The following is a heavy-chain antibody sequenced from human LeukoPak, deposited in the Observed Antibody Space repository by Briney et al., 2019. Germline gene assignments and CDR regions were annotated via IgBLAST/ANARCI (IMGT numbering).Heavy chain of an antibody. Sequence: AGGSLRLSCAASGFTFSSYAVSWVRQAPGKGLEWVSVISGTGGSTYYADSVKGRFAISRDNSKNTLFLQLNSLRVEDMAVYYCAKRRLAYQFQSQYYGMDVWGQGTTVTVSS. V-gene: IGHV3-23*01. D-gene: IGHD3-9*01. J-gene: IGHJ6*02. CDR3: AKRRLAYQFQSQYYGMDV. CDR2: ISGTGGST. CDR1: GFTFSSYA.